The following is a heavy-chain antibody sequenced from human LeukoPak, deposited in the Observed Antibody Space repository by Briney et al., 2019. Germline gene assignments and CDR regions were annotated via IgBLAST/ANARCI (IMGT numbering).Heavy chain of an antibody. V-gene: IGHV1-24*01. CDR1: GYTLTELT. CDR2: FDPEDGET. D-gene: IGHD3-10*01. J-gene: IGHJ4*02. CDR3: ATAAMIRGANYDY. Sequence: ASVKVSCKVSGYTLTELTVYWVRQSPGKGLEWMGGFDPEDGETTYAQKFQGRVTMTEDTSTDTAYMELSSLRSEDTAVYYCATAAMIRGANYDYWGQGTLVTVSS.